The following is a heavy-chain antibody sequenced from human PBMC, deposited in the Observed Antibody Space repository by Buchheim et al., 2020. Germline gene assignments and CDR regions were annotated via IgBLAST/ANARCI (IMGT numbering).Heavy chain of an antibody. Sequence: QVQLQESGPGLVKPSQTLSLTCSVSGGSISNTRDYLIWIRQAAGKGLEWIGRINTSGSTKYKPSLESRVTMSVDTSRNQFSLELSSVTAADTAVYYCAVADGRYCYGMEVWGQGTT. D-gene: IGHD6-13*01. CDR2: INTSGST. CDR1: GGSISNTRDY. J-gene: IGHJ6*02. V-gene: IGHV4-61*02. CDR3: AVADGRYCYGMEV.